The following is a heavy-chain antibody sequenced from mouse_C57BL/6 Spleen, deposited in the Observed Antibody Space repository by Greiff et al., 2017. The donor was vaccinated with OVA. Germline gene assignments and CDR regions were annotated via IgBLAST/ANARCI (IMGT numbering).Heavy chain of an antibody. D-gene: IGHD1-1*01. J-gene: IGHJ2*01. CDR3: ASLITTVVGY. V-gene: IGHV5-4*01. CDR1: GFTFSSYA. CDR2: ISDGGSYT. Sequence: DVQLVESGGGLVKPGGSLKLSCAASGFTFSSYAMSWVRQTPEKRLEWVATISDGGSYTYYPDNVKGRFTISRDNAKNNLYLQMSHLKSEDTAMYYCASLITTVVGYWGQGTTLTVSS.